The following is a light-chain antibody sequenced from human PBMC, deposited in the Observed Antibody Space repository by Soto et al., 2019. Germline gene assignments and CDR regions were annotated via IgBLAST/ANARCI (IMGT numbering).Light chain of an antibody. Sequence: HSVLTQPPSASGTPGQRVTISFSGSRPNIGGNTVSWYQQLPGTAPKLLIYCNNQRPSGVPDRFSGSKSGTSASLAISGLQSEDEADYYCAAWHDSLNGPVFGGGTKLTVL. CDR2: CNN. CDR1: RPNIGGNT. J-gene: IGLJ3*02. V-gene: IGLV1-44*01. CDR3: AAWHDSLNGPV.